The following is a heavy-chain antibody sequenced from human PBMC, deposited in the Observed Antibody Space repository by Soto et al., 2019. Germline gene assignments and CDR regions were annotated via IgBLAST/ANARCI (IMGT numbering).Heavy chain of an antibody. CDR2: IDTSGGVT. D-gene: IGHD2-8*01. Sequence: GGSLRLSCTASGFTFSSFFMNWVRQAPGKGPERVSGIDTSGGVTKYADSVKGRFTISRDNSKNTLYLQMNSLRAEDTALYYCTKDKQWYGMDVWGQGTTVTFSS. CDR3: TKDKQWYGMDV. CDR1: GFTFSSFF. J-gene: IGHJ6*02. V-gene: IGHV3-23*01.